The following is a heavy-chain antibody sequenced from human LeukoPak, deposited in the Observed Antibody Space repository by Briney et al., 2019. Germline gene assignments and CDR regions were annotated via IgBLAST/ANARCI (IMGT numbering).Heavy chain of an antibody. D-gene: IGHD6-19*01. CDR2: IKQDGSEK. CDR3: ARAVAGRTLDY. CDR1: GFTFSSYA. V-gene: IGHV3-7*01. Sequence: GGSLRLSCAASGFTFSSYAMSWVRQAPGKGLEWVANIKQDGSEKLYVESVKGRFTISRDNAKNSLCLQMNSLRAEDTAVYYCARAVAGRTLDYWGQGTLVTVSS. J-gene: IGHJ4*02.